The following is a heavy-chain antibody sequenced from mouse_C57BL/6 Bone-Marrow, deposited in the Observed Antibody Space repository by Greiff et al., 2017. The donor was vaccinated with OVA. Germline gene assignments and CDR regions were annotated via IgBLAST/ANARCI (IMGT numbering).Heavy chain of an antibody. CDR1: GFTFSSYA. CDR2: ISDGGSYT. CDR3: ARDNGAFAY. J-gene: IGHJ3*01. V-gene: IGHV5-4*01. Sequence: EVKLMESGGGLVKPGGSLKLSCAASGFTFSSYAMSWVRQTPEKRLEWVATISDGGSYTYYPDNVKGRFTISRDNAKNNLYLQMSHLKSEDTAMYYCARDNGAFAYWGQGTLVTVSA.